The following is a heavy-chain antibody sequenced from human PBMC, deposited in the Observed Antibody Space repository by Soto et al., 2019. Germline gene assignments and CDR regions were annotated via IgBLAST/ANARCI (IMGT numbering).Heavy chain of an antibody. V-gene: IGHV4-31*11. CDR1: GDSLNRGFHH. CDR3: ARATVYYCPNDKCGFYFDH. D-gene: IGHD3-10*01. J-gene: IGHJ4*02. Sequence: QVQLQESGPGLLKPSQTLSLACGVSGDSLNRGFHHWSWIRQTPGKGLQLIGYIDSNGDTYYDPSLTNRLTMSIATTEIRFSLKLTSVSAADTAVYYCARATVYYCPNDKCGFYFDHWGQGALVTVSS. CDR2: IDSNGDT.